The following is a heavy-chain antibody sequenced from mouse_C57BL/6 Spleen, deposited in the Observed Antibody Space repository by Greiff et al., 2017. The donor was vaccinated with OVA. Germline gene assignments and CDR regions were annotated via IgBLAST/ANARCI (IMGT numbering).Heavy chain of an antibody. Sequence: VQLQQSGAELVKPGASVKISCKASGYAFSSYWMNWVKQRPGKGLEWIGQIYPGDGDTNYNGKFKGKATLTADKSSSTAYMQLSSLTSEDSAVYFCARNGYLYAMDYWGQGTSVTVSS. J-gene: IGHJ4*01. CDR3: ARNGYLYAMDY. CDR2: IYPGDGDT. CDR1: GYAFSSYW. V-gene: IGHV1-80*01. D-gene: IGHD2-2*01.